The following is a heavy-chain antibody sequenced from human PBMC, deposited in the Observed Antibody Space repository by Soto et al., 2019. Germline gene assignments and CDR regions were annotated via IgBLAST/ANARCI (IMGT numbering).Heavy chain of an antibody. V-gene: IGHV3-23*01. CDR3: AKSPAPATLNWFDP. CDR2: ISGSGDST. Sequence: GGTLRLSCAASGFNFKNYVVNWVRQAPGKGLEWVAGISGSGDSTYYGDSVKGRFTISRDNSLHTVYLQMDGLRADDTAIYYCAKSPAPATLNWFDPWGQGRMLTVSS. CDR1: GFNFKNYV. J-gene: IGHJ5*02.